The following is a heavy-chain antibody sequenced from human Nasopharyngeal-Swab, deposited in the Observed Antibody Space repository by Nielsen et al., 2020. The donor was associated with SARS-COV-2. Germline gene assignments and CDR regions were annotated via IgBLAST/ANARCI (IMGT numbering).Heavy chain of an antibody. CDR2: IYSGGSST. Sequence: WIRQPPGKGLEWVSVIYSGGSSTYYADSVKGRFTISRDNSKNTLYLQMNSLRAEDTAVYYCAKLIAVTGTDDYWGQGTLVTVSS. J-gene: IGHJ4*02. D-gene: IGHD6-19*01. CDR3: AKLIAVTGTDDY. V-gene: IGHV3-23*03.